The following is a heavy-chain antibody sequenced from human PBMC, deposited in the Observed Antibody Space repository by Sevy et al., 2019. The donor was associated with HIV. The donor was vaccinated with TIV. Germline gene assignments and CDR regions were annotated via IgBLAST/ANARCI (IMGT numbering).Heavy chain of an antibody. J-gene: IGHJ4*02. V-gene: IGHV4-39*02. CDR2: GYYDGTT. CDR1: GGSISDSNYY. Sequence: SETLSLTCIVSGGSISDSNYYWGWIRQPPGKGLEWIGRGYYDGTTDYNPSLKSRVTISVDTSKNHLSLKLRSVTATDTAVYYCAREKEWLVRLNDYWGQGILVTVSS. CDR3: AREKEWLVRLNDY. D-gene: IGHD6-19*01.